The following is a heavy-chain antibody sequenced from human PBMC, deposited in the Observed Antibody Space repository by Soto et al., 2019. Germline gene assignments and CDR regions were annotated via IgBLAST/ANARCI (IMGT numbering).Heavy chain of an antibody. D-gene: IGHD6-6*01. V-gene: IGHV1-69*13. CDR1: GGTISSYA. Sequence: GASVKVSCQTSGGTISSYAVSWVRQAPGQGLERMGGIIPIFGTANYAQKFQGRVTITADESTSTAYMELSSLRSEDTAVYYCARSSIAARSYYGMDVWGQGTTVTVSS. J-gene: IGHJ6*02. CDR3: ARSSIAARSYYGMDV. CDR2: IIPIFGTA.